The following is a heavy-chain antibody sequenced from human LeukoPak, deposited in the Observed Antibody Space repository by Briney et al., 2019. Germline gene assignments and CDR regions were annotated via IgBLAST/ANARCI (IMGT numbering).Heavy chain of an antibody. CDR1: GGSISSYY. D-gene: IGHD2-15*01. CDR3: ARERICSGGSCYSPWFDP. J-gene: IGHJ5*02. V-gene: IGHV4-4*07. CDR2: IYTSGST. Sequence: SETLSLTCTVSGGSISSYYWSWIRQPAGKGLEWIGRIYTSGSTNYNPPLKSRVTMSVDTSKNQFSLKLSSVTAADTAVYYCARERICSGGSCYSPWFDPWGQGTLVTVSS.